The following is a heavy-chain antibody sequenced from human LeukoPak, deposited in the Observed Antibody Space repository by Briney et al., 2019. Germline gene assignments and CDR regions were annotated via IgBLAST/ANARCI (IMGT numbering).Heavy chain of an antibody. CDR2: IHGSGST. CDR3: ARGAKYYYGSGSYHFDY. CDR1: GASISDYY. V-gene: IGHV4-4*07. J-gene: IGHJ4*02. D-gene: IGHD3-10*01. Sequence: SETLSLTCTVSGASISDYYWSWIRQPAGKGLEYIGRIHGSGSTNYNPSLKSRVTMSLDTSKNQFPLKLSPVTAADTAVYYCARGAKYYYGSGSYHFDYWGQGTLVTVSS.